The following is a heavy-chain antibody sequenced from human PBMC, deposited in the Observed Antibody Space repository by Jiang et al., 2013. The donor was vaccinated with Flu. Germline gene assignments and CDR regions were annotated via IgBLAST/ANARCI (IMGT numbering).Heavy chain of an antibody. J-gene: IGHJ3*02. CDR3: AKDPRQYYYDSSGYYSAI. CDR2: ISGSGGST. V-gene: IGHV3-23*01. D-gene: IGHD3-22*01. Sequence: SAISGSGGSTYYADSVKGRFTISRDNSKNTLYLQMNSLRAEDTAVYYCAKDPRQYYYDSSGYYSAIWGQGTMVTVSS.